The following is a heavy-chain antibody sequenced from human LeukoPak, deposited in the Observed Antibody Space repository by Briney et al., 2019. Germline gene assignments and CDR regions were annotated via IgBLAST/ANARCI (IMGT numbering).Heavy chain of an antibody. J-gene: IGHJ6*03. V-gene: IGHV4-61*02. CDR2: IYTSGST. CDR3: ARETRSNYYYYYMDV. Sequence: PSETLSLTCTVPGGSISSGSYYWSWIRQPAGKGLEWIGRIYTSGSTNYNPSLKSRVTISVDTSKNQFSLKLSSVTAADTAVYYCARETRSNYYYYYMDVWGKGTTVTISS. D-gene: IGHD2-2*01. CDR1: GGSISSGSYY.